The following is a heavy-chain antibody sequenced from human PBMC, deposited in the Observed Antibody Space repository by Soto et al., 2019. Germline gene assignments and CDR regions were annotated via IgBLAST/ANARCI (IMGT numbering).Heavy chain of an antibody. CDR2: IYYSGST. D-gene: IGHD3-22*01. V-gene: IGHV4-31*03. Sequence: QVQLQESGPGLVKPSQTLSLTCTVSGVSISSGGYYWTWIRQHPQKGLEWIGHIYYSGSTYYNPSLKNRVTVSVDTSKNQFSLKLSSVTAADTAVYYCAREYYYDSSGFDYWGQGTLVTVSS. CDR1: GVSISSGGYY. J-gene: IGHJ4*02. CDR3: AREYYYDSSGFDY.